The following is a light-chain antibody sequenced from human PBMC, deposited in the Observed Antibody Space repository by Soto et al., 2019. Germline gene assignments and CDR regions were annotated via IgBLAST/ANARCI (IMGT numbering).Light chain of an antibody. CDR2: AAS. CDR3: QQSYSTPPT. CDR1: QSISSY. J-gene: IGKJ1*01. V-gene: IGKV1-39*01. Sequence: DIQMTQSTYSLSASVGDRVTITCRASQSISSYLNWYQQKPGKAPKLLIYAASSLQSGVPSRFSGSGSGTDFTLTICSLQPDDFATYYCQQSYSTPPTFGQGTKVDI.